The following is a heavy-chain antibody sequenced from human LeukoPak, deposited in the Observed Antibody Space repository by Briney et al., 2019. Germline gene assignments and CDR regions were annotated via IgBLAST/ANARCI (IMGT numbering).Heavy chain of an antibody. CDR2: ISISGGTT. V-gene: IGHV3-23*01. Sequence: GGSLRLSCAASGFSFSSYAMTWARQAPVKGLEWVSSISISGGTTYYADSVKGRFTISRDNSKNTLYLQMNSLRADDTAVYYCAKDSTFYGSGSHFDYWGQGTLVTVSS. CDR3: AKDSTFYGSGSHFDY. CDR1: GFSFSSYA. J-gene: IGHJ4*02. D-gene: IGHD3-10*01.